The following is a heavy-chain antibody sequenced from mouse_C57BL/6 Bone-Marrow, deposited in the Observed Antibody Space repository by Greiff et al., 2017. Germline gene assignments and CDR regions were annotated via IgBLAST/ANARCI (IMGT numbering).Heavy chain of an antibody. D-gene: IGHD2-3*01. V-gene: IGHV5-17*01. CDR3: ARAGDDGYPYYFDY. CDR2: ISSGSSTI. CDR1: GFTFSDYG. J-gene: IGHJ2*01. Sequence: DVMLVESGGGLVKPGGSLKLSCAASGFTFSDYGMHWVRQAPEKGLEWVAYISSGSSTIYYADTVKGRFTISRDNAKNTLFLQMTSLRSEDTAMYYCARAGDDGYPYYFDYWGQGTTLTVSS.